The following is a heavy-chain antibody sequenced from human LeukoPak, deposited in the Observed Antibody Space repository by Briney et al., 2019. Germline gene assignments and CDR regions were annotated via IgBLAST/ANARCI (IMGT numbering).Heavy chain of an antibody. Sequence: GGSLRLPCAASGFTFSGYWMTWVRQAPGKGLEWVANIKEDGGEGYYVDSVKGRFTISRDNAKNSLYLQMSSLRAEDTAVYYCAKEPRWEQLHSFD. CDR3: AKEPRWEQLHSFD. CDR1: GFTFSGYW. D-gene: IGHD1/OR15-1a*01. CDR2: IKEDGGEG. V-gene: IGHV3-7*01. J-gene: IGHJ3*02.